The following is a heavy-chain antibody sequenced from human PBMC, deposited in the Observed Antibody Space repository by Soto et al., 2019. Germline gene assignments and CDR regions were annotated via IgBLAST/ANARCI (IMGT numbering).Heavy chain of an antibody. D-gene: IGHD2-21*01. J-gene: IGHJ4*02. Sequence: PGGSLRLSCAASGITVITNYFSWVRQAPGQGLEWVSGIYSDGSTHYADSVKGRFTISRDNSKNTVYLQMNTLRAEDTGVYYCTRDPTTSIVTDYWGQGTLVTVSS. CDR3: TRDPTTSIVTDY. CDR1: GITVITNY. CDR2: IYSDGST. V-gene: IGHV3-66*01.